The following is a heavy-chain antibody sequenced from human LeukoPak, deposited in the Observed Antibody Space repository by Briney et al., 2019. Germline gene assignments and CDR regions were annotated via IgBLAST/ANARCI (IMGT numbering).Heavy chain of an antibody. Sequence: GGSLRLSCAASGFTLSAHGMNWVRQAPGKGLEWVSAMSGSGGSTYYADSVKGRFTISRDNSKNTLYLQMNSLRAEDTGVYYCAKRSAESSGYFDYWGQGTLVTVSS. CDR3: AKRSAESSGYFDY. V-gene: IGHV3-23*01. CDR2: MSGSGGST. D-gene: IGHD6-19*01. J-gene: IGHJ4*02. CDR1: GFTLSAHG.